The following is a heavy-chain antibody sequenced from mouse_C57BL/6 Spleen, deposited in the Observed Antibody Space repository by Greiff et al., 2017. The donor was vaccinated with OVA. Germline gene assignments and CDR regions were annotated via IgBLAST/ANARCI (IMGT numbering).Heavy chain of an antibody. Sequence: DVKLVESGAGLVQPGGSLSLSCAASGFTFTDYYMSWVRQPPGKALEWFGFIRHKANGYTSEYSVSVKGRFTISRDNNQSILYLQMNTLRAEESATYYCAKYAPYDSDGAMDYWGQGTSVTVSS. V-gene: IGHV7-3*01. CDR3: AKYAPYDSDGAMDY. J-gene: IGHJ4*01. CDR1: GFTFTDYY. CDR2: IRHKANGYTS. D-gene: IGHD2-3*01.